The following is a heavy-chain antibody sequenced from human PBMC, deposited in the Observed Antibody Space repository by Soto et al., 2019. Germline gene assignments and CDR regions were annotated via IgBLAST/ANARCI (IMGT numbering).Heavy chain of an antibody. J-gene: IGHJ6*02. D-gene: IGHD4-4*01. CDR2: IYYSGST. V-gene: IGHV4-59*01. CDR3: ARDYRIRLGDDSNAWESYSGMDG. CDR1: GGSISSYY. Sequence: SVNLSLTWILSGGSISSYYWSWILQPPGKGLEWIGYIYYSGSTNYNPSLKSRVTISVDTSKNQFSLKLSSVTAADTAVYYCARDYRIRLGDDSNAWESYSGMDGCGQGTRVTVSS.